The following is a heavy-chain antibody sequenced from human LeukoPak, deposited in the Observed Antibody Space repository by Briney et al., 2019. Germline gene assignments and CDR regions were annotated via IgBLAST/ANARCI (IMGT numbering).Heavy chain of an antibody. D-gene: IGHD1-20*01. Sequence: PGGSLRLSCAATGFTFSNARTSWVRQSPEKGLEWVGRIKTKAEGGTTDYAAPVKGRFTISRDDSENTVYLQMNSLRTEDTAVYYCTTITSRPDYWGQGTLVTVSS. CDR2: IKTKAEGGTT. J-gene: IGHJ4*02. V-gene: IGHV3-15*01. CDR3: TTITSRPDY. CDR1: GFTFSNAR.